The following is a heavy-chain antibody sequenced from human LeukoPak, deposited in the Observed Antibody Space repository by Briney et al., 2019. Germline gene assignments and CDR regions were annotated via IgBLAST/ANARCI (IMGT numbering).Heavy chain of an antibody. D-gene: IGHD4-17*01. CDR1: GDSISSYY. CDR3: ARLSQGTTVTTSYYYYGMDV. V-gene: IGHV4-39*01. J-gene: IGHJ6*02. Sequence: PSETLSLTCTVSGDSISSYYWGWIRQPPGKGLEWIGSIYYSGSTYYNPSLKSRVTISVDTSKNQFSLKLSSVTAADTAVYYCARLSQGTTVTTSYYYYGMDVWGQGTTVTVSS. CDR2: IYYSGST.